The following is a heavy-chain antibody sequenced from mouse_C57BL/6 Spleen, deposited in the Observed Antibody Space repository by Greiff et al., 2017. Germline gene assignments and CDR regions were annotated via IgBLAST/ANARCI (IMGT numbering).Heavy chain of an antibody. Sequence: DVMLVESGGGLVKPGGSLKLSCAASGFTFSSYAMSWVRQTPEKRLEWVATLSDGGSYTYYPDNVKGRFTISRDNAKNNLYRQMSHLKSEDTAMYYCARDFPYYYGSSPWFAYWGQGTLVTVSA. CDR2: LSDGGSYT. V-gene: IGHV5-4*03. CDR1: GFTFSSYA. J-gene: IGHJ3*01. D-gene: IGHD1-1*01. CDR3: ARDFPYYYGSSPWFAY.